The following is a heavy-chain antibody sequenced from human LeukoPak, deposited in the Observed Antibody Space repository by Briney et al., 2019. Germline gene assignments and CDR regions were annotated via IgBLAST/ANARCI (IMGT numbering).Heavy chain of an antibody. CDR1: GDSISRYY. CDR2: IYYSGST. J-gene: IGHJ4*02. CDR3: AWGGIYFQY. D-gene: IGHD3-16*01. V-gene: IGHV4-59*01. Sequence: PSETLPLPCTVSGDSISRYYWTCIRQPPGEGLEWIGYIYYSGSTNFNPSLKSRVTISVDTSKNQFSLELSSVTAADTAVYYWAWGGIYFQYSGQGALVTVSS.